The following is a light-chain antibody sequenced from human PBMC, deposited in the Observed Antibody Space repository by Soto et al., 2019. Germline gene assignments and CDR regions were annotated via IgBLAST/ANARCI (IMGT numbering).Light chain of an antibody. Sequence: DIQMTQSPSSLSASVGDRVTITCRASQSISRYLNWYQQKPGKAPKLLNYAASSLQSGVPSRFSGSGSGTDFTLTISSLQPEDFATYYCQESYSTPLFTFGPGTKVDIK. CDR1: QSISRY. CDR3: QESYSTPLFT. J-gene: IGKJ3*01. CDR2: AAS. V-gene: IGKV1-39*01.